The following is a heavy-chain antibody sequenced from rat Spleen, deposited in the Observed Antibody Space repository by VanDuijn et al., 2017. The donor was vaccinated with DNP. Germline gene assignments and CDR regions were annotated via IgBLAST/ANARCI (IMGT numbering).Heavy chain of an antibody. CDR2: IMYEESRT. CDR1: GFTFNDHY. V-gene: IGHV5-7*01. Sequence: EVQLVESGGGLVQPGGSLKLSCVASGFTFNDHYMAWVRQAPKKGLEWVATIMYEESRTYYRDSVKGRFTISRDNAKSTLYLQMDSLRSEDSATYYCARGSTSIYWYFDFWGPGTMVTVSS. CDR3: ARGSTSIYWYFDF. J-gene: IGHJ1*01. D-gene: IGHD3-1*01.